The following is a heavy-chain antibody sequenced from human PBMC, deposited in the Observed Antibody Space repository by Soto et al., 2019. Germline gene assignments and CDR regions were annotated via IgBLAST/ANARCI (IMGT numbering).Heavy chain of an antibody. D-gene: IGHD2-2*03. CDR3: ARDGGYCSDTSCPNWFDP. J-gene: IGHJ5*02. V-gene: IGHV4-31*03. CDR1: GGSITSGYY. CDR2: IYYSGTT. Sequence: QVQLQESGPGLVKPSQTLSLTCTVSGGSITSGYYWSWIRQHPAKGLEWIGYIYYSGTTYYNPSLESRVNISVDTSKNQFSLKLRSVTAADTAVYYCARDGGYCSDTSCPNWFDPWGQGTLVTVSS.